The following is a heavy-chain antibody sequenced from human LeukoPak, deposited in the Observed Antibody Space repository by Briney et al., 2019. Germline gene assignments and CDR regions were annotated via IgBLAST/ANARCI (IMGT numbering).Heavy chain of an antibody. V-gene: IGHV3-72*01. J-gene: IGHJ4*02. Sequence: XRQAPGXGXXWVXRSRNKANSYTTEYAASVKGRFTISRDGSKNSLYLQMNSLKTEDTALYYCARVLSSSWTDFDYWGQGTLVTVSS. CDR3: ARVLSSSWTDFDY. CDR2: SRNKANSYTT. D-gene: IGHD6-13*01.